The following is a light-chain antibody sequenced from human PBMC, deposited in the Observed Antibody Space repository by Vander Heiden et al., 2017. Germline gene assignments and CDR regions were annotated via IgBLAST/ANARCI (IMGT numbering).Light chain of an antibody. CDR1: NSNIGIKA. J-gene: IGLJ1*01. Sequence: SVLTPPLPASGDPGQRAPISCSGSNSNIGIKAVKWYQQLPGAAPKLLIYGNNQRPSRVPDRFSGSKSGASASLAISGLQSEDEADYYCATWDDTLNGYVFGTGTKVTVL. V-gene: IGLV1-44*01. CDR2: GNN. CDR3: ATWDDTLNGYV.